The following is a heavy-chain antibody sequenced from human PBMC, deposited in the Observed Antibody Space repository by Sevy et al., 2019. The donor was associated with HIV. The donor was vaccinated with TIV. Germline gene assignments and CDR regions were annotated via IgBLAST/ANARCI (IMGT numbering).Heavy chain of an antibody. V-gene: IGHV3-21*01. J-gene: IGHJ3*02. CDR1: GFTFSSYS. Sequence: GGSLRLSCAASGFTFSSYSMNWVRQAPGKGLEWVSSISSSSSYLYYADSVKGRFTISRDNAKNSLYLQMNSLRAEDTAVYYCARDGTQYYYDSSGYYHRDAFDIWGQGTMVTVSS. CDR2: ISSSSSYL. CDR3: ARDGTQYYYDSSGYYHRDAFDI. D-gene: IGHD3-22*01.